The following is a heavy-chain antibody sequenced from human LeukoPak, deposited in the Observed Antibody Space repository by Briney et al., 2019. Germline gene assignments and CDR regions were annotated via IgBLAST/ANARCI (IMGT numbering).Heavy chain of an antibody. CDR2: INHSGST. J-gene: IGHJ5*02. V-gene: IGHV4-61*08. CDR3: ARVWSGILGGGSRNRIGWFDP. Sequence: SETLSLTCTVSGGSISSGGYYWSWIRQPPGKGLEWIGEINHSGSTNYNPSLKSRVTISVDTSKNQFSLKLSSVTAADTAVYYCARVWSGILGGGSRNRIGWFDPWGQGTLVTVSS. D-gene: IGHD2-15*01. CDR1: GGSISSGGYY.